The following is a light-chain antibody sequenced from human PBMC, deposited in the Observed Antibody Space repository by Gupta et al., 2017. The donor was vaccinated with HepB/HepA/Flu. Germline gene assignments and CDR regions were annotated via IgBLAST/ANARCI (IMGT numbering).Light chain of an antibody. Sequence: DIQMTQSPSTLSASVGDRVTITCRDSQSISSYLAWYQQKPEKAPNLLIYKASSLQSGVPSRFSGSGSGKEFTLTSSSLQPDDCANYYCQQDHSYRTFGQGTKVEIK. J-gene: IGKJ1*01. CDR2: KAS. V-gene: IGKV1-5*03. CDR1: QSISSY. CDR3: QQDHSYRT.